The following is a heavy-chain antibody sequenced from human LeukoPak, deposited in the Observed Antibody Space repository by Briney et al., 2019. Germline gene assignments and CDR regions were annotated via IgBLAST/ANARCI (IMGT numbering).Heavy chain of an antibody. V-gene: IGHV4-30-4*01. J-gene: IGHJ3*01. CDR1: GGSISSGDYY. Sequence: SETLSLTCTVSGGSISSGDYYWSWIRQPPGKGLVWIGYIYYSGSTYYNPSLKSRVTISVDTSKNQFSLKLSSVTAADTAVYYCARTLGTGYNYWAFDVWGQGTMVTVSS. CDR2: IYYSGST. D-gene: IGHD5-24*01. CDR3: ARTLGTGYNYWAFDV.